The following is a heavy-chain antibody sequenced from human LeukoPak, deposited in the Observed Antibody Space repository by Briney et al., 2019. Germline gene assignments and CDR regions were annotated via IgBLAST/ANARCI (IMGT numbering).Heavy chain of an antibody. CDR3: ARSSSWVYYFDY. CDR2: IYYSGST. J-gene: IGHJ4*02. CDR1: GGSISSYY. D-gene: IGHD6-13*01. V-gene: IGHV4-59*01. Sequence: SETLSLTCTVSGGSISSYYWSWIRQPPGKGLEWIGYIYYSGSTNYNPSLKSRVTISVDTPKNQFSLKLSSVTAADTAVYYCARSSSWVYYFDYWGQGTLVTVSS.